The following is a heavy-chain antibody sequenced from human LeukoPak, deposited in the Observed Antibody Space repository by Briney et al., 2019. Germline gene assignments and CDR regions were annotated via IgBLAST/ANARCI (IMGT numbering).Heavy chain of an antibody. J-gene: IGHJ4*02. CDR2: MNPNSGNT. CDR3: ASRRVGSSSPRSFDY. Sequence: ASMKVSCKASGYTFTSYDINWVRQATGQGLEWMGWMNPNSGNTGYAQKFQGRVTMTRNTSISTAYMELSSLRSEDTAVYYCASRRVGSSSPRSFDYWGQGTLVTVSS. V-gene: IGHV1-8*01. CDR1: GYTFTSYD. D-gene: IGHD6-13*01.